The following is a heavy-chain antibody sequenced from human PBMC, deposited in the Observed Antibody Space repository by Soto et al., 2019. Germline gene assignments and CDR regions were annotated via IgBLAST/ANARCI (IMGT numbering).Heavy chain of an antibody. D-gene: IGHD1-1*01. J-gene: IGHJ4*02. V-gene: IGHV1-8*01. CDR2: MNPNTGNS. Sequence: GXSGKVSCKAFGYTFTSYAIYWVRQATGQGLEWMGGMNPNTGNSAYAQKFQGRVTVTTDTSINTVHMELSSLRSEDTAVYYCAGRAETNGWNGFGADKYYFDFWGQGTLVTVSS. CDR3: AGRAETNGWNGFGADKYYFDF. CDR1: GYTFTSYA.